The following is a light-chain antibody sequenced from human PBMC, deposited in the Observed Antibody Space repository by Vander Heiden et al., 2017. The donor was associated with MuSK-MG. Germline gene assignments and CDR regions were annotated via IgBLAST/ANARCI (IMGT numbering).Light chain of an antibody. J-gene: IGLJ3*02. Sequence: QLVLTQSPSASASLGASVKLTCTLSSGHSAYSIAWHQQQPEKGPRYLMKLNSDGSHTKGDGVPDRFSGSSSGAARYLTISSLQSDDEADYYCQTWATGMRVFGGGTKLTVI. V-gene: IGLV4-69*02. CDR2: LNSDGSH. CDR1: SGHSAYS. CDR3: QTWATGMRV.